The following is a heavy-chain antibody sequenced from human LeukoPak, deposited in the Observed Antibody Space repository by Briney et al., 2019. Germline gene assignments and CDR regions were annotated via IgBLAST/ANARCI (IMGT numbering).Heavy chain of an antibody. CDR3: ARADTAMAPYAFDI. CDR1: GGTFSSYA. J-gene: IGHJ3*02. V-gene: IGHV1-69*05. CDR2: IITISGTV. Sequence: SVKVSCKASGGTFSSYAINWVRQAPGQGLEWMGRIITISGTVNYAQKFQGRVTITTDESTSTAHMELSSLRSDDTAVYYCARADTAMAPYAFDIWGQGTMVTVSS. D-gene: IGHD5-18*01.